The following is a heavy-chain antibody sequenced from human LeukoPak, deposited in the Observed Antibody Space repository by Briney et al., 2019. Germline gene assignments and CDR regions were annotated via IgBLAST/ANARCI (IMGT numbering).Heavy chain of an antibody. V-gene: IGHV3-30*03. D-gene: IGHD3-10*01. CDR3: ARDGGLYSVVRGADYNCFDY. Sequence: GRSLRLSCAASGFTFSSYGMHWVRQAPGKGLEWVAFIQYDGSNEYYADSVKGRFTVSRDNSKYTVYLQMNSLRPEDTAVYYCARDGGLYSVVRGADYNCFDYWGQGTLVTVSS. CDR2: IQYDGSNE. J-gene: IGHJ4*02. CDR1: GFTFSSYG.